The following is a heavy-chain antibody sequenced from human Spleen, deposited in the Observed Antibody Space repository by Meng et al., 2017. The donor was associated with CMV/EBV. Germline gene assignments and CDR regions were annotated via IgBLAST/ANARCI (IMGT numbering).Heavy chain of an antibody. J-gene: IGHJ4*02. CDR2: IIPMVGIT. Sequence: SVKVSCKASGGTFSGYVISWVRQAPGQGLEWMGGIIPMVGITYYAQKFQGRVTITADKSTSTAYMELSSLRSDDTAVYYCARDSNYYDSRAYGGFGYWGQGTLVTVSS. D-gene: IGHD3-22*01. CDR3: ARDSNYYDSRAYGGFGY. CDR1: GGTFSGYV. V-gene: IGHV1-69*10.